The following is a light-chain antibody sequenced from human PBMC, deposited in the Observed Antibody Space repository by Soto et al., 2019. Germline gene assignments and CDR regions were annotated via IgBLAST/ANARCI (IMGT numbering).Light chain of an antibody. V-gene: IGKV1-5*03. Sequence: DIQFTQTPATLSGSVGESVTITCRASQTISSWLAWYQQKPGKAHKLLIYKASTLKSGVPSRFSGIGSGTGGTINICSLKSEDCGRYEGQVYNSYSEAFGQGTK. CDR2: KAS. CDR1: QTISSW. CDR3: QVYNSYSEA. J-gene: IGKJ1*01.